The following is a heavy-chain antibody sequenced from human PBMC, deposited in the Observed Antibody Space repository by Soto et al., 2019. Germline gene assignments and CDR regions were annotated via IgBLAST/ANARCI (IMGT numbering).Heavy chain of an antibody. V-gene: IGHV4-31*03. D-gene: IGHD3-22*01. Sequence: SETLSLTCTVSGGSISSGGYYWSWIRQHPGKGLEWIGYIYYSGSTYYNPSLKSRVTISVDTSKNQFSLKLSSVTAADTAVYYCARASDYYDSSGYYPHSAFDIWGQGTMVTVSS. CDR3: ARASDYYDSSGYYPHSAFDI. J-gene: IGHJ3*02. CDR1: GGSISSGGYY. CDR2: IYYSGST.